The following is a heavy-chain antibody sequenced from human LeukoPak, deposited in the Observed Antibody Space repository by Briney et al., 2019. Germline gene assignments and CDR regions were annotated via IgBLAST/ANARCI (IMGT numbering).Heavy chain of an antibody. CDR3: ARQQSQWPGRYFDY. Sequence: SETLSLICTVAGGSISSYHWSWIRQPPGKGLEWIGYIYYSGSTNYNPSLKSRVTISVDTSKNQFSLKLSSVTAADTAVYYCARQQSQWPGRYFDYWGQGTLVTVSS. CDR1: GGSISSYH. CDR2: IYYSGST. V-gene: IGHV4-59*08. J-gene: IGHJ4*02. D-gene: IGHD6-19*01.